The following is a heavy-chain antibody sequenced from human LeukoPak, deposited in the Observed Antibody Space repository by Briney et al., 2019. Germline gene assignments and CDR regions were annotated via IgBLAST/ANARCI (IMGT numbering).Heavy chain of an antibody. Sequence: GGSLRLSCAGSGFSFGTYSMNWVRQAPGKGLEWVSSISSSSIHVTYADSVKGRFTISRDNAKNSLYLQMNSLRGEETAVYYCARNHYYVPGSSDTWGQGTIVTVSS. CDR2: ISSSSIHV. V-gene: IGHV3-21*01. CDR1: GFSFGTYS. J-gene: IGHJ3*01. D-gene: IGHD3-10*01. CDR3: ARNHYYVPGSSDT.